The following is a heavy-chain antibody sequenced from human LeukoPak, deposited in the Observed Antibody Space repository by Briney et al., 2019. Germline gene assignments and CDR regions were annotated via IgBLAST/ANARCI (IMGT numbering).Heavy chain of an antibody. CDR2: INHSGST. CDR3: ARCQTRYYDYVWGSYRPPYYFDY. V-gene: IGHV4-34*01. D-gene: IGHD3-16*02. J-gene: IGHJ4*02. CDR1: GGPFSGYY. Sequence: PSETLSLTCAVYGGPFSGYYWSWIRQPPGQGLQWIGEINHSGSTTYNPSLKSRVTISVDTPKNQFSLKLSSVTAADTAVYYCARCQTRYYDYVWGSYRPPYYFDYWGQGTLVTVSS.